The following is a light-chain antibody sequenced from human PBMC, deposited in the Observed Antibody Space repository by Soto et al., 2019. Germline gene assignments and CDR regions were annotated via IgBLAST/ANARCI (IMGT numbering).Light chain of an antibody. Sequence: EIEMTQSPATLSVSPGERATLSCRASQSISTELAWYQQIPGQPPRLLIYSASTRATGVPARFTGSGSGSVFTLTSSGLQAEDFAIYYCQRGHNWPLTFGQGTRLEI. V-gene: IGKV3-15*01. CDR1: QSISTE. J-gene: IGKJ2*01. CDR2: SAS. CDR3: QRGHNWPLT.